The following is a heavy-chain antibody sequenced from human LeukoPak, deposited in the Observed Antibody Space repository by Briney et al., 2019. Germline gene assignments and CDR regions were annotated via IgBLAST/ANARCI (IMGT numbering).Heavy chain of an antibody. Sequence: GGSLRLSCAASGFTFSSYAMSWVRQAPGKGLEWVAVISYDGSNKYYADSVKGRFTISRDNSKNTLYLQMNSLRAEDTAVYYCARVPGYDSSGYFDYWGQGTLVTVSS. J-gene: IGHJ4*02. D-gene: IGHD3-22*01. CDR3: ARVPGYDSSGYFDY. V-gene: IGHV3-30*04. CDR1: GFTFSSYA. CDR2: ISYDGSNK.